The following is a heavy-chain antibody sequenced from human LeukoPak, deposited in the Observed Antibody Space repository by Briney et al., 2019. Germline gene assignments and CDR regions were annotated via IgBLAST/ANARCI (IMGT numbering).Heavy chain of an antibody. D-gene: IGHD6-19*01. Sequence: PGGSLRLSCAASGFAFSVYAMSWLRQPPGKGLEWVSTINANSGTTSYAASVRGRFTISRDNSKNTLYLQMSSLRAEDTAVYYCAKRDSSGWYYFDYWGQGTLVTVSS. CDR1: GFAFSVYA. CDR3: AKRDSSGWYYFDY. V-gene: IGHV3-23*01. CDR2: INANSGTT. J-gene: IGHJ4*02.